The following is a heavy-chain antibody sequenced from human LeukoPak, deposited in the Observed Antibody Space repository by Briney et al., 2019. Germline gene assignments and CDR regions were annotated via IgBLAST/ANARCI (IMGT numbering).Heavy chain of an antibody. D-gene: IGHD5-12*01. V-gene: IGHV1-2*02. CDR1: GYTFTGYY. Sequence: GASVKVSCKASGYTFTGYYMHWVRQAPGQGLEWMGWINPNSGGTNYAQKFQGRVTMTRDTSISTAYMELSRLRSDDTAVYYCASPFMYSGYRSKYYYYYGMDVWGQGTTVTVSS. J-gene: IGHJ6*02. CDR2: INPNSGGT. CDR3: ASPFMYSGYRSKYYYYYGMDV.